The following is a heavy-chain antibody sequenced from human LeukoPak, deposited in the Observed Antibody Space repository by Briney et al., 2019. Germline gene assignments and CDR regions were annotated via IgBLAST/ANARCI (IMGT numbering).Heavy chain of an antibody. CDR1: GFTFSSYG. D-gene: IGHD5-24*01. CDR3: AKGDPWRRDGYNYFGDAFDI. Sequence: PGGSLRLSYAASGFTFSSYGMHWVRQAPGKGLEWVAVISYDGSNKYYADSVKGRFTISRDNSKNTLYLQMNSLRAEDTAVYYCAKGDPWRRDGYNYFGDAFDIWGQGTMVTVSS. CDR2: ISYDGSNK. V-gene: IGHV3-30*18. J-gene: IGHJ3*02.